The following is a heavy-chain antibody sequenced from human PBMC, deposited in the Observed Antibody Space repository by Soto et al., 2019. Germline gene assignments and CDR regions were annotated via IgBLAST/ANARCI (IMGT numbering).Heavy chain of an antibody. CDR1: GFAVSSKY. J-gene: IGHJ4*02. Sequence: GGSLRLSCVASGFAVSSKYMTWVRQAPGKGLEWVSVIYGGGTTYCADSVKGRFTISRDTSKNTLYLQMNSLRAEDTAVYYCVQTTGWPGFDFWGQGTLVTVSS. CDR3: VQTTGWPGFDF. D-gene: IGHD6-19*01. V-gene: IGHV3-53*01. CDR2: IYGGGTT.